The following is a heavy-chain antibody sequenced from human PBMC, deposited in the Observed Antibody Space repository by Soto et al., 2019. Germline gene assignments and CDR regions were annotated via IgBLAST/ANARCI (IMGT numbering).Heavy chain of an antibody. CDR3: ARDGGGFNTLYYFDS. Sequence: GGSLRLSCGASGLSVSDNYMGWVRQAPGRGLEWVSVMYAGGDTHYADSVKGRFTISRDNSKDTLYLQINSLRTEDTAVYYCARDGGGFNTLYYFDSWGQGTLVTVSS. D-gene: IGHD3-10*01. V-gene: IGHV3-53*05. CDR1: GLSVSDNY. CDR2: MYAGGDT. J-gene: IGHJ4*02.